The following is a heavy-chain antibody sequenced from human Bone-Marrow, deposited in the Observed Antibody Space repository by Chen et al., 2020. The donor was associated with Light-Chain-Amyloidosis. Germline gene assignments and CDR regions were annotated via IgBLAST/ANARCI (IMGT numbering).Heavy chain of an antibody. CDR3: ASGWYDSGWHDY. CDR2: IEPSDGGT. J-gene: IGHJ4*02. CDR1: RYLSNFYH. D-gene: IGHD6-25*01. V-gene: IGHV1-46*02. Sequence: QVKLVQSGADVKKPGASVSISCTTSRYLSNFYHIHWMRQAPGQGLEWLGRIEPSDGGTNYAQNLQGRVSMTRDTSTATVYMDLKHLRSEDTAVYFCASGWYDSGWHDYWGQGTLVTVSS.